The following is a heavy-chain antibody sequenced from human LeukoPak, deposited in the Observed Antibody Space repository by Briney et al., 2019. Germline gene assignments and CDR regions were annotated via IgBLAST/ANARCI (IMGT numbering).Heavy chain of an antibody. CDR2: IYYSGNT. CDR3: ARHEEDIVVLPFDY. J-gene: IGHJ4*02. V-gene: IGHV4-39*01. Sequence: SETLSLSCTVSGGSISSTSAYWGWIRQPPGKGLEWIGSIYYSGNTYYNPSLKSRVTISVDKSKNQISLRLSSVPAADTAVDYCARHEEDIVVLPFDYWGQGTLVTVPS. CDR1: GGSISSTSAY. D-gene: IGHD2-2*01.